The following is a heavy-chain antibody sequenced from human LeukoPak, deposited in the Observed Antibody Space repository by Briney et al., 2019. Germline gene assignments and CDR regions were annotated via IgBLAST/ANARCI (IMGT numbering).Heavy chain of an antibody. J-gene: IGHJ4*02. CDR1: GFTLSGHS. Sequence: PGGSLRLSCAATGFTLSGHSMNWVRQAPGKGLEWVSSISSSSSYIYYADSVKGRFTISRDNAKNSLYLQMNSLRAEDTAVYYCAATEWLVYPDYWGQGTLVTVSS. CDR2: ISSSSSYI. CDR3: AATEWLVYPDY. D-gene: IGHD6-19*01. V-gene: IGHV3-21*01.